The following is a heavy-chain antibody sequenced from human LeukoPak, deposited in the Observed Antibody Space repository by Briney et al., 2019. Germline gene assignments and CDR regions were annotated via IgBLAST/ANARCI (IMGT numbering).Heavy chain of an antibody. D-gene: IGHD5-24*01. J-gene: IGHJ4*02. CDR2: INPNGGGT. V-gene: IGHV1-2*02. CDR3: ARGDGYNSGLFDY. Sequence: ASVKVSCKASGYTFSGKYMHWVRQAPGQGLEWMGWINPNGGGTNYPQKFQGRVTMTRETSISTASMELSSLRSDDTAVYYCARGDGYNSGLFDYWGQGTVVTVSS. CDR1: GYTFSGKY.